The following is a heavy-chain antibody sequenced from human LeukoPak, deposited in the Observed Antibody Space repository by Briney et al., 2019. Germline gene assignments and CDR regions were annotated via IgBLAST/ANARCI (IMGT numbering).Heavy chain of an antibody. J-gene: IGHJ3*02. V-gene: IGHV3-74*01. CDR2: LNRDWRST. Sequence: GGSLRLSCTASGFSFNNYWMHWVRQAPGKGLVWVSRLNRDWRSTNYADSVKGRFNISRDNAKNTLYLQMNSLRAEDTALYYCARRIVTYYYDSSGSLDAFDIWGQGTMVTVSS. D-gene: IGHD3-22*01. CDR1: GFSFNNYW. CDR3: ARRIVTYYYDSSGSLDAFDI.